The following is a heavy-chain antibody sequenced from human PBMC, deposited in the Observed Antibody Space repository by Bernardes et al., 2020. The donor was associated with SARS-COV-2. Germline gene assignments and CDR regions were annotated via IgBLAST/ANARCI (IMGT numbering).Heavy chain of an antibody. V-gene: IGHV3-74*01. Sequence: GGSLRLSCAASGFTFSRYWMHWVRQAPGKGLVWVSRINRDGSSTYYADSVKGRFTISRDNSKNTLYLQMNSLRAEDTAVYYCAKDRGNVRFMWFDPWGQGTLVTVSS. D-gene: IGHD4-17*01. CDR3: AKDRGNVRFMWFDP. J-gene: IGHJ5*02. CDR2: INRDGSST. CDR1: GFTFSRYW.